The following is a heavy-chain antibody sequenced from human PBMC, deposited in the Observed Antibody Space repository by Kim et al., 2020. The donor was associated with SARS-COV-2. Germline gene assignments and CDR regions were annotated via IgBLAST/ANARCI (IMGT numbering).Heavy chain of an antibody. CDR2: IYWDDDK. J-gene: IGHJ3*02. Sequence: SGPTLVNPPQTLTLTCTFSGFSLSTSGVGVGWIRQPPGKALEWLALIYWDDDKRYSPSLKSRLTITKDTSKNQVVLTMTNMDPVDTATYYCAHRLSYSLMVRGPTGGGDAFDIWGQGTMVTVSS. D-gene: IGHD3-10*01. V-gene: IGHV2-5*02. CDR1: GFSLSTSGVG. CDR3: AHRLSYSLMVRGPTGGGDAFDI.